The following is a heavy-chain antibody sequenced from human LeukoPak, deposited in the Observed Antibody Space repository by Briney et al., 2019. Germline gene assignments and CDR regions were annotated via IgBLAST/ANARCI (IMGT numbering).Heavy chain of an antibody. J-gene: IGHJ4*02. CDR2: IYYSGST. CDR1: GGSISSYY. D-gene: IGHD4-17*01. V-gene: IGHV4-59*01. Sequence: SETLSLTCTVSGGSISSYYWSWIRQPPGKGLEGIGYIYYSGSTNYNPSLKSRVTISVDTSKNQFSLKLSSVTAADTAVYYCARVKTTVTGEYYFDYWGQGTLVTVSS. CDR3: ARVKTTVTGEYYFDY.